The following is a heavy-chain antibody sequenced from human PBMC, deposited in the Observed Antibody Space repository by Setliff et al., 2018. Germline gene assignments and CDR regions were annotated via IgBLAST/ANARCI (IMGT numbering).Heavy chain of an antibody. CDR1: GVSVGGYF. V-gene: IGHV4-59*02. J-gene: IGHJ4*02. D-gene: IGHD1-1*01. CDR2: ISYSGST. CDR3: ARDGAGHTESWKGHFGY. Sequence: KPSETLSLTCSVSGVSVGGYFWSWIRQPPGKPLEWIGYISYSGSTNYNPSLKTRVSISEDTSRNQISLRLLSVSAADTAVYFCARDGAGHTESWKGHFGYWGQGTEVTVSS.